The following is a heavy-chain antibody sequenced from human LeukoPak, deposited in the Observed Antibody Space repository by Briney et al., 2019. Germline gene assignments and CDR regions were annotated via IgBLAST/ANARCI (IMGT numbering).Heavy chain of an antibody. CDR1: GFTVSSNY. D-gene: IGHD3-22*01. V-gene: IGHV3-20*04. CDR3: AKEKVVLGNWFDP. J-gene: IGHJ5*02. CDR2: INWNGGST. Sequence: GGSLRLSCAASGFTVSSNYMSWVRQAPGKGLEWVSGINWNGGSTGYADSVKGRFTISRDNAKNSLYLQMNSLRAEDTALYYCAKEKVVLGNWFDPWGQGTLVTVSS.